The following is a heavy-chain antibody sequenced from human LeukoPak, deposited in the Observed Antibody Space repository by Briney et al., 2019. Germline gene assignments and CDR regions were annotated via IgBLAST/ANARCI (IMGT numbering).Heavy chain of an antibody. J-gene: IGHJ4*02. CDR2: IRSKAYGGTT. V-gene: IGHV3-49*04. CDR3: TRDDYGGFLFDY. Sequence: PGGSLRLSCTASVFTLGDYAMSWVRQAPGKGLEWVGFIRSKAYGGTTEYAASVKGRFTISRDDSKSIAYLQMNSLKTEDTAVYYCTRDDYGGFLFDYWGQGTLVTVSS. CDR1: VFTLGDYA. D-gene: IGHD4-23*01.